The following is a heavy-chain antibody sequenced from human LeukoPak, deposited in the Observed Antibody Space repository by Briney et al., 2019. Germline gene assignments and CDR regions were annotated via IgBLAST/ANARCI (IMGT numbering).Heavy chain of an antibody. D-gene: IGHD6-6*01. Sequence: GESLKISCKGSGYSFTSYWIGWVRQMPGKGLEWMGIIYPGDSDTRYSPSFQGQVTIPADKSISTAYLQWSSLKASDAAMYYCARTLMAARYYYGMDVWGQGTTVTVSS. V-gene: IGHV5-51*01. CDR1: GYSFTSYW. CDR3: ARTLMAARYYYGMDV. J-gene: IGHJ6*02. CDR2: IYPGDSDT.